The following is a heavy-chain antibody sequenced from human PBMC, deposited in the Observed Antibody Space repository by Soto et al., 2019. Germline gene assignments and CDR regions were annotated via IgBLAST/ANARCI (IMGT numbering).Heavy chain of an antibody. Sequence: VQLVESGGGVVQPGRSLRLSCAASGFTFNNYGIHWVRQAPGKGLEWVAVISYDGSDKYYADSVKGRFTISRDNSKDTLFLQMNSLRSEDTAVYYCAKARFDWSTSESFDIWGQGTMVTVSS. CDR1: GFTFNNYG. CDR3: AKARFDWSTSESFDI. V-gene: IGHV3-30*18. J-gene: IGHJ3*02. D-gene: IGHD3-9*01. CDR2: ISYDGSDK.